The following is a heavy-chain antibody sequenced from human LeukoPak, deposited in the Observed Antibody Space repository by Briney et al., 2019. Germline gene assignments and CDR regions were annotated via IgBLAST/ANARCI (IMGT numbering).Heavy chain of an antibody. Sequence: GGSLRLSCAASGFTVSSNYMSWVRQAPGKGLEWVSIIYSGGSTFYADSVKGRFTISRDNAKNSLYLQMNSLRAEDTAVYYCARDWGDGDYFDYWGQGTLVTVSS. CDR3: ARDWGDGDYFDY. CDR2: IYSGGST. CDR1: GFTVSSNY. D-gene: IGHD5-24*01. J-gene: IGHJ4*02. V-gene: IGHV3-53*01.